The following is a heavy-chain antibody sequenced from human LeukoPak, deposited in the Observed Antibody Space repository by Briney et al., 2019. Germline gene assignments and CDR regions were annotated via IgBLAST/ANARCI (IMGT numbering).Heavy chain of an antibody. J-gene: IGHJ4*02. V-gene: IGHV4-39*01. CDR3: ARRPTTSIVGATTNYFHH. CDR1: GASPSSSNYY. D-gene: IGHD1-26*01. CDR2: IYFSGST. Sequence: SETLSLTCTVSGASPSSSNYYWGWIRQPPGKGLEWIGSIYFSGSTYYSPSLKSRVTLSIDTSKNQFSLKLTSVTAADTAVYYCARRPTTSIVGATTNYFHHWGQGTLVTVSS.